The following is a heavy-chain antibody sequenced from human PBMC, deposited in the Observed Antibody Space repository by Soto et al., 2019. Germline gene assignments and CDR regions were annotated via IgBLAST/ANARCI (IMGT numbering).Heavy chain of an antibody. CDR1: GGTFSSYA. CDR3: ARVGIAVAGTPAPHFDP. CDR2: VSPIFGTA. V-gene: IGHV1-69*19. J-gene: IGHJ5*02. D-gene: IGHD6-19*01. Sequence: QVQLVQSGAEVKKPGSSVKVSCKASGGTFSSYAISWVRQAPGQGLEWMVGVSPIFGTANYAQKFQGRVTITADESTSTAYMELSSLRSEDTAVYYCARVGIAVAGTPAPHFDPWGQGTLVTVSS.